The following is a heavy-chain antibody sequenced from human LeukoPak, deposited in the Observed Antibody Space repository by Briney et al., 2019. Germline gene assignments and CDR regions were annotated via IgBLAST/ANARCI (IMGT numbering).Heavy chain of an antibody. CDR3: ARVYSSGWPSDY. D-gene: IGHD6-19*01. V-gene: IGHV3-53*01. Sequence: GGSLRLSCAASGFTVSSNYMSWVRQAPGKGLEWVSVIYSGGSTYYADSVKGRFTISRDNSVNTLYLQMNSLRAEDTAVYYCARVYSSGWPSDYWGQGTLVTVSS. CDR2: IYSGGST. J-gene: IGHJ4*02. CDR1: GFTVSSNY.